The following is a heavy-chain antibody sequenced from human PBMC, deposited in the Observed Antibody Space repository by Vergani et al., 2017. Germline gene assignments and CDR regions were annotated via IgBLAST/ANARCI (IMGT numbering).Heavy chain of an antibody. CDR3: KKGSRGYTGYFFDY. Sequence: QVQLVESGGGLVKPGGSLRLSCAASGFTFSDYYMSWIRQAPGKGLEWVSYISSSGSTIYYADSVKGRFIISRDNSKNTLHLQMNSLRADDTAVYYCKKGSRGYTGYFFDYWGQGTLATVSS. D-gene: IGHD5-12*01. J-gene: IGHJ4*02. CDR1: GFTFSDYY. V-gene: IGHV3-11*01. CDR2: ISSSGSTI.